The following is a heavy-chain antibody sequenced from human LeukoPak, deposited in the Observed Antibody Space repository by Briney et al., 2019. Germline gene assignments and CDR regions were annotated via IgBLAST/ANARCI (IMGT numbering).Heavy chain of an antibody. CDR2: IYSGGST. V-gene: IGHV3-66*01. Sequence: PGGSLRLSCAASGFTVSSNYMSWVRQAPGKGLEWVSVIYSGGSTYYADSVKGRFTISRDNSKNTLYLQMNSLRAEDTAVYYCASRGGSYDYGGNSVVDWGQGTLVSVSS. J-gene: IGHJ4*02. CDR3: ASRGGSYDYGGNSVVD. CDR1: GFTVSSNY. D-gene: IGHD4-23*01.